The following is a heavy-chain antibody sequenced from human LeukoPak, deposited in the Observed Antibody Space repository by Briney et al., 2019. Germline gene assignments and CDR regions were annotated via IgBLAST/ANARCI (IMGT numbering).Heavy chain of an antibody. V-gene: IGHV4-39*01. D-gene: IGHD3-16*01. CDR2: IYYSGSP. CDR1: GGSISNNNYY. J-gene: IGHJ4*02. Sequence: PSETLSLTCTVSGGSISNNNYYWAWIRQPPGKGLECIGSIYYSGSPYYNPSLKSRVTISVDTSKNQSSLKLSSVTAADTAVYYCARYGGYYFDYWGQGTLVTVSS. CDR3: ARYGGYYFDY.